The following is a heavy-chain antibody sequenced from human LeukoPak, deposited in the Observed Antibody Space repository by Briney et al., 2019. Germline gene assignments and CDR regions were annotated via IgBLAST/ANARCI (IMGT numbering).Heavy chain of an antibody. J-gene: IGHJ5*02. Sequence: ASVKVSCKASGYTFTGYYMHWVRQAPGQGLEWMGWINPNSGGTNYAQKFQGRVTMTRDTSISTAYMELSRLRSDDTAVYYCARERAIAAAYNWFDPWGQGTLVTVSS. CDR1: GYTFTGYY. CDR3: ARERAIAAAYNWFDP. V-gene: IGHV1-2*02. D-gene: IGHD6-13*01. CDR2: INPNSGGT.